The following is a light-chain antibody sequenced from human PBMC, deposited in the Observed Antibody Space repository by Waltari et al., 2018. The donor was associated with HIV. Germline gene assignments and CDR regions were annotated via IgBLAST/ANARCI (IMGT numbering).Light chain of an antibody. Sequence: QSVLTQPPSASGTPEQRVTISCSGSTSNIGRTTVTWFQQFPGTAPKVLIFGKNQRPSGVAARFSGSKSGTSASLAISGLQSEDEADYYCASWDDSLNGPVFGGGTKLTVV. J-gene: IGLJ2*01. V-gene: IGLV1-44*01. CDR1: TSNIGRTT. CDR3: ASWDDSLNGPV. CDR2: GKN.